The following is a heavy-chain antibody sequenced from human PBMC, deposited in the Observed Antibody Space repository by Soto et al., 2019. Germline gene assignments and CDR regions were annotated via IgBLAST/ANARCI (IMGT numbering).Heavy chain of an antibody. Sequence: QVQLVQSGAEVKKPGASVTVSCRSSGDTVNDYYIHWVRQAPGQGLEWMGWINPNGGVTKYAQKFQGWVTITREASIRTVYMQVSRLRSDDTAVYYCARESGGATATLDYYYFYMDVWGTGTTVTVSS. D-gene: IGHD1-26*01. CDR3: ARESGGATATLDYYYFYMDV. J-gene: IGHJ6*03. V-gene: IGHV1-2*04. CDR1: GDTVNDYY. CDR2: INPNGGVT.